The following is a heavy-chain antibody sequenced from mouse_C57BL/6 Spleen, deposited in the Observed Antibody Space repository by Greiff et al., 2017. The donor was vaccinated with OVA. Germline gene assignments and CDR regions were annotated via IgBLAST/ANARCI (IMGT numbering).Heavy chain of an antibody. CDR3: ARWSGAMDY. CDR1: GYTFTGYW. CDR2: ILPGRGST. Sequence: VKLVESGAELMKPGASVKLSCKATGYTFTGYWIEWVKQRPGHGLEWIGEILPGRGSTNYNEKFKGKATFTADTSSNTAYMQLSSLTTEDSAIYYCARWSGAMDYWGQGTSVTVSS. D-gene: IGHD3-1*01. V-gene: IGHV1-9*01. J-gene: IGHJ4*01.